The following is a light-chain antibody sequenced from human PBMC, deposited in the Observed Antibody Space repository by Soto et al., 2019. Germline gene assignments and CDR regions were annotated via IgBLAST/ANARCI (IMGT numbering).Light chain of an antibody. Sequence: EIVLTQSPGTLSLSPGERATLSCRASQSVGRNYLAWYQQKPGQAPRLLIYGASSRATGIPDRFSGSGSGTDFTLTLSRREPEDVAVYYCQQYASSPLTFGGGTKVEIK. CDR2: GAS. CDR3: QQYASSPLT. CDR1: QSVGRNY. J-gene: IGKJ4*01. V-gene: IGKV3-20*01.